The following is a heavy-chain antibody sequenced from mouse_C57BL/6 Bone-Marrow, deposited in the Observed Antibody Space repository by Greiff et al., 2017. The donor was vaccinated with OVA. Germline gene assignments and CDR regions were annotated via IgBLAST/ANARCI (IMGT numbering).Heavy chain of an antibody. V-gene: IGHV5-9-1*02. CDR2: ISSGGDYI. CDR3: TRDGGSLSMITTRYFDY. CDR1: GFTFSSYA. J-gene: IGHJ2*01. Sequence: EVNVVESGEGLVKPGGSLKLSCAASGFTFSSYAMSWVRQTPEKRLEWVAYISSGGDYIYYADTVKGRFTISRDNARNTLYLQMSSLKSEDTAMYYCTRDGGSLSMITTRYFDYWGQGTTLTVSS. D-gene: IGHD2-4*01.